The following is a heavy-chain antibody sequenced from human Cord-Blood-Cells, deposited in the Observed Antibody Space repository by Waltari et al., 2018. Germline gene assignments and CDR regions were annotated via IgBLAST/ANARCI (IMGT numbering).Heavy chain of an antibody. Sequence: QVQLVQSGAEVTKPGASVKVSCKASGYTFTGYYMHRVRQAPGQGLEWMGWINPNSGGTNYAQKFQGRVTMTRDTSISTAYMELSRLRSDDTAVYYCARGYHDFWSGYYDAFDIWGQGTMVTVSS. V-gene: IGHV1-2*02. D-gene: IGHD3-3*01. CDR3: ARGYHDFWSGYYDAFDI. CDR2: INPNSGGT. J-gene: IGHJ3*02. CDR1: GYTFTGYY.